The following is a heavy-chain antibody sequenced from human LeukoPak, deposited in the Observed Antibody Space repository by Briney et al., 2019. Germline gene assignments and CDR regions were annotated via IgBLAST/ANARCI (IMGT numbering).Heavy chain of an antibody. CDR3: ARGVFYDYYYMDV. D-gene: IGHD2-8*01. Sequence: PGGSLRLSCAASGFTFDDYGMSWVRQAPGKGLEWVSGINWNGGSTGYADSVKGRFTISRDNAKNSLYLQMNSLRAEDTAVYYCARGVFYDYYYMDVWGKGTTVTVSS. J-gene: IGHJ6*03. CDR1: GFTFDDYG. V-gene: IGHV3-20*04. CDR2: INWNGGST.